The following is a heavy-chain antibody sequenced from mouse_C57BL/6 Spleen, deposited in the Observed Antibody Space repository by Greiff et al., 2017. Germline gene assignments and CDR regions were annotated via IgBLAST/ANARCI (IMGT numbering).Heavy chain of an antibody. V-gene: IGHV1-69*01. J-gene: IGHJ3*01. D-gene: IGHD2-13*01. Sequence: VQLQQSGAELVMPGASVKLSCKASGYTFTSYWMHWVKQRPGQGLEWIGEIDPSDSYTNYNQKFKGKSTLTVEKSSSTAYMQLSSLTSEDSAVYYCARSGDFLFAYWGQGTLVTVSA. CDR1: GYTFTSYW. CDR3: ARSGDFLFAY. CDR2: IDPSDSYT.